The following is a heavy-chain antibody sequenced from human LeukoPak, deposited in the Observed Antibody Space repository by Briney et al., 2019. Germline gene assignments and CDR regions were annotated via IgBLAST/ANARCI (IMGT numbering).Heavy chain of an antibody. CDR1: GGTFSSYA. D-gene: IGHD1-26*01. J-gene: IGHJ4*02. CDR2: IIPIFGTA. V-gene: IGHV1-69*13. CDR3: AKGRGGSYVYSFDY. Sequence: SVKVSCKASGGTFSSYAISWVRQAPGQGLEWMGGIIPIFGTANYAQKFQGRVTITADESTSTAYMELSSLRSDDTAVYYCAKGRGGSYVYSFDYWGQGTLVTVSS.